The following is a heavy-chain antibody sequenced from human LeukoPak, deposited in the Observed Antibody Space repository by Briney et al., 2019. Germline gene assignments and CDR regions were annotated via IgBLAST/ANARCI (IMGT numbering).Heavy chain of an antibody. CDR3: ARDYYYDSSGYVDY. CDR1: GYTFTSYG. D-gene: IGHD3-22*01. V-gene: IGHV1-18*01. J-gene: IGHJ4*02. CDR2: ISAYNGNA. Sequence: ASVKVSCRASGYTFTSYGISWVRRAPGQGLEWMGWISAYNGNANYAQNLQGRITMTTDTSTSTAYMELTSLRSDDTAVYYCARDYYYDSSGYVDYWGQGTLVTVSS.